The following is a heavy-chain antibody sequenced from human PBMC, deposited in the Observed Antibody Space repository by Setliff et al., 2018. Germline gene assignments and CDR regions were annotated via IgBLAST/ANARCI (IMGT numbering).Heavy chain of an antibody. Sequence: PSETLSLTCTVSGGSISSGGYYWSWIRQHPGKGLEWIGYIYYSGTTYYNPSLKSLVTISVDTSKNQFSLKLSSVPAADTAVYYCSRVPLVGVIRNAFDIWGQGTMVTVSS. J-gene: IGHJ3*02. V-gene: IGHV4-31*01. CDR1: GGSISSGGYY. D-gene: IGHD2-21*01. CDR2: IYYSGTT. CDR3: SRVPLVGVIRNAFDI.